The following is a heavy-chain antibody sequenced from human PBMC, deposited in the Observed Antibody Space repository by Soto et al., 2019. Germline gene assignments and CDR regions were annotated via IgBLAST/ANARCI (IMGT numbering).Heavy chain of an antibody. Sequence: QVQLVQSGTEVKKPGSSVKVSCKASGDTFSFYTINWVRQAPGLGLEWVGRINPIVSISNYAQKFQGRVSMTADKATSTAYRELRSLRSDDMAMYFCAASYGSGYRAFDYWGQGALVIVSS. CDR1: GDTFSFYT. J-gene: IGHJ4*02. D-gene: IGHD3-10*01. CDR2: INPIVSIS. CDR3: AASYGSGYRAFDY. V-gene: IGHV1-69*02.